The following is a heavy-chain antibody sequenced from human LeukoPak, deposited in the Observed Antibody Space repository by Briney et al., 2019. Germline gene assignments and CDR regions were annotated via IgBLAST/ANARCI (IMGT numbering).Heavy chain of an antibody. J-gene: IGHJ4*02. D-gene: IGHD6-19*01. Sequence: PGGSLRLSCAASGFTFSSYNMNWVRQAPGKGLEWVSSISSGSTYADSVKGRFTISRDNAKNSLYLQMNSLRDDDTAVYYCARGVSRYISGWHFDYWGRGTLVTVSS. V-gene: IGHV3-21*01. CDR3: ARGVSRYISGWHFDY. CDR1: GFTFSSYN. CDR2: ISSGST.